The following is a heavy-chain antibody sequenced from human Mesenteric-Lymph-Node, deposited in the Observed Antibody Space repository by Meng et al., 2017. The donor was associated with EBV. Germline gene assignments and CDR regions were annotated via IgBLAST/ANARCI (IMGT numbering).Heavy chain of an antibody. J-gene: IGHJ4*02. D-gene: IGHD4-17*01. CDR3: AGHDFGDYAFDY. Sequence: QVQSQESGPGLVKPSQTLPLTSAVSGASISSGVYYWSWSRQPPGKGLEWMGYIYYRGSTYYNPSLKSRVTISVDTSKNLLSLKVNSVTAADTAVYYCAGHDFGDYAFDYWGQGTLVTVSS. CDR1: GASISSGVYY. V-gene: IGHV4-30-4*01. CDR2: IYYRGST.